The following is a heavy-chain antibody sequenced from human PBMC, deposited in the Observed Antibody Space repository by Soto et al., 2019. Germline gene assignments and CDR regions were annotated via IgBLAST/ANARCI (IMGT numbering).Heavy chain of an antibody. CDR1: GGSISSSSYY. Sequence: PSETLSLTCTVSGGSISSSSYYWGWIRQPPGKGLEWIGSIYYSGSTYYNPSLKSRVTISVDTSKNQFSLKLSSVTAADTAVYYCARRRDIVVVVAANYYGMDVWGEGTTVTVS. J-gene: IGHJ6*02. CDR3: ARRRDIVVVVAANYYGMDV. D-gene: IGHD2-15*01. V-gene: IGHV4-39*01. CDR2: IYYSGST.